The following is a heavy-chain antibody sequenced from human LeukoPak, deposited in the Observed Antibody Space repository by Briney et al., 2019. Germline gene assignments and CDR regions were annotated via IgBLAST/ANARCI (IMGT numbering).Heavy chain of an antibody. Sequence: QPGGSLRLSCAASGFTLSNSWMHWVRQAPGKGLEWVSGISGSGPYTFYTDSVKGRFTISRDSSKNTLYLQMNSLRAEDTALYYCAKHGYCSGISCFFDFWGQGTLVTVSS. CDR2: ISGSGPYT. J-gene: IGHJ4*02. CDR3: AKHGYCSGISCFFDF. CDR1: GFTLSNSW. D-gene: IGHD2-2*03. V-gene: IGHV3-23*01.